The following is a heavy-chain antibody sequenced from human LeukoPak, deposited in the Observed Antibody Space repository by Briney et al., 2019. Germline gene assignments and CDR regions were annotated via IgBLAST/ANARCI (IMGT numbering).Heavy chain of an antibody. CDR3: ARVLQTLFDY. CDR2: ISSSSSYI. CDR1: GFTFSSYS. J-gene: IGHJ4*02. V-gene: IGHV3-21*01. Sequence: GGSLRLSCAASGFTFSSYSMNWVRQAPGKGLEWVSSISSSSSYIYYADSVKGRFTISRDNAKNSQYLQMNSLRAEDTAVYYCARVLQTLFDYWGQGTLVTVSS. D-gene: IGHD4-11*01.